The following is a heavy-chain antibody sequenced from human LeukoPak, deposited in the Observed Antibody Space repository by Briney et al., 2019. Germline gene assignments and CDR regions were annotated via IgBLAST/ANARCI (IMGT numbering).Heavy chain of an antibody. CDR1: GFTFSSYS. V-gene: IGHV3-21*01. D-gene: IGHD5-18*01. Sequence: PGGSLRLSCAASGFTFSSYSMNWVRQAPGKGLEWVSSISSSSSYIYSADSVKGRFTISRDNAKNSLYLQMNSLRVEDTAVYYCAGLDAAMPDAFDIWGQGTTVTVSS. CDR2: ISSSSSYI. J-gene: IGHJ3*02. CDR3: AGLDAAMPDAFDI.